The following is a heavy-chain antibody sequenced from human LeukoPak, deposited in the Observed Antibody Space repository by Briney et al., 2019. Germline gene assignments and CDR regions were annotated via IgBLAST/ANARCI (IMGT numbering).Heavy chain of an antibody. CDR2: INHSGST. CDR1: GGSFSGYY. V-gene: IGHV4-34*01. CDR3: AREPQDIVVVPAADDAFDI. J-gene: IGHJ3*02. Sequence: SETLSLTCAVYGGSFSGYYWSWIRQPPGKGLEWIGEINHSGSTNYNPSLKSRVTISVDTSKNQFSLKLSSVTAADTAVYYCAREPQDIVVVPAADDAFDIWGQGTMVTVSS. D-gene: IGHD2-2*01.